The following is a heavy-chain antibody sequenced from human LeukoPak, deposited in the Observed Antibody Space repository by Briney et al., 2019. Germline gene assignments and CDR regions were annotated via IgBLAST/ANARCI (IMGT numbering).Heavy chain of an antibody. D-gene: IGHD2-15*01. V-gene: IGHV3-30*02. CDR1: GLTFSYYG. Sequence: GGSLRLSCAASGLTFSYYGMHWVRQAPGKGLEWVAFIRYDGSSKYYADSVKGRFTISRDNSENTVFLQMNSLRGDDTAVYYCAKEGGRGLYYFDYWGQGTLVTVSS. CDR3: AKEGGRGLYYFDY. J-gene: IGHJ4*02. CDR2: IRYDGSSK.